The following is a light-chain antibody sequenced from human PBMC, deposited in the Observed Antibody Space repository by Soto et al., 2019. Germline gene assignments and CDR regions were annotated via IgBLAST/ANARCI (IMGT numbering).Light chain of an antibody. Sequence: EIVLTQSPGTLSLSPGERATLSCRASQSVSSSYLAWYQQKPGQAPRPLIHGASSRAIGIPDRFSGSVSGTDFNLAISRLEPEDFAVYYCQQYGSSPWTFGQGTKMEIK. CDR1: QSVSSSY. CDR3: QQYGSSPWT. J-gene: IGKJ1*01. CDR2: GAS. V-gene: IGKV3-20*01.